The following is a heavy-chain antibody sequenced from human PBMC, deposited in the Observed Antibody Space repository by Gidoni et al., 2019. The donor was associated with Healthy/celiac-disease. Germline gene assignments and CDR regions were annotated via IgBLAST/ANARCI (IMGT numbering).Heavy chain of an antibody. Sequence: SLKISCKGSGYSFTSYWIGWVRQMPGKGLEWMGIIYPGDSDTRYSPSFQGQVTISADKSISTAYLQWSSLKASDTAMYYCARHEATVVGKDAFDIWGQGTMVTVSS. CDR3: ARHEATVVGKDAFDI. V-gene: IGHV5-51*01. D-gene: IGHD2-15*01. CDR2: IYPGDSDT. CDR1: GYSFTSYW. J-gene: IGHJ3*02.